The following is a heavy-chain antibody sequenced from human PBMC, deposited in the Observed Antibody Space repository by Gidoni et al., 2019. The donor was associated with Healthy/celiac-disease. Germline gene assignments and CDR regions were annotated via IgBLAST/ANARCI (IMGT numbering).Heavy chain of an antibody. J-gene: IGHJ4*02. CDR1: GVTFSRYD. CDR2: ISGSGGRT. CDR3: AKDSIIAVAGTLFDY. V-gene: IGHV3-23*01. D-gene: IGHD6-19*01. Sequence: EVQLLESGGGLVQPGWSLRLSCAASGVTFSRYDMSWVRQAPGKGLEWVSAISGSGGRTYYADSVKGRFTISRDNSKNTLYLQMNSLRAEDTAVYYCAKDSIIAVAGTLFDYWGQGTLVTVSS.